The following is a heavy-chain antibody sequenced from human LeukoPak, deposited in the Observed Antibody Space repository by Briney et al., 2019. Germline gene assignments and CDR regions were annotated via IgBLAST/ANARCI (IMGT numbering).Heavy chain of an antibody. CDR3: AKRSSTNAFDI. V-gene: IGHV3-23*01. J-gene: IGHJ3*02. CDR1: GFTFRIYA. CDR2: ISGSDGST. Sequence: GGSLRLSCAASGFTFRIYAMSWVRQAPGKGLEWVSTISGSDGSTNYADSVKGRFSISRDNSKNTLYLQMDSLRAEDTALYYCAKRSSTNAFDIWGQGTMVTVSS. D-gene: IGHD6-13*01.